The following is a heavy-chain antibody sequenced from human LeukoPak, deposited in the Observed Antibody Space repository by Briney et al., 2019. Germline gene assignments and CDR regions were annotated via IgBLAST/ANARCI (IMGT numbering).Heavy chain of an antibody. V-gene: IGHV3-11*01. CDR2: ISGGSDII. CDR1: GFTFSDYY. Sequence: GGSLRLSCAASGFTFSDYYMTWVRQAPGKGLEWVSYISGGSDIIYYADSVEGRFTISRDNAKNSLYLQMNSLRAEDTALYYCVRDGLHRNDLDHWGQGTLVTVSS. D-gene: IGHD1-1*01. CDR3: VRDGLHRNDLDH. J-gene: IGHJ4*02.